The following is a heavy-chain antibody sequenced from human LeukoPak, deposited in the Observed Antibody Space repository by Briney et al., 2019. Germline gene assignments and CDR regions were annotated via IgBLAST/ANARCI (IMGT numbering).Heavy chain of an antibody. CDR1: GFTFSNYW. D-gene: IGHD3-3*01. CDR2: IKQDGSEK. V-gene: IGHV3-7*02. Sequence: PGGSLRLSCAASGFTFSNYWMTWVRQAPGKGLEWVANIKQDGSEKYFVDSVKGRFTISRDNSKNTLYLQMNSLRAEDTAVYYCAKSPSRYDFWSSYYSYYDYWGRGTLVTVSS. CDR3: AKSPSRYDFWSSYYSYYDY. J-gene: IGHJ4*02.